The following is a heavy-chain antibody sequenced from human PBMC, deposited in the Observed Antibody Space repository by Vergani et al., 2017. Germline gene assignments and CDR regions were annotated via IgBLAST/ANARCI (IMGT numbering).Heavy chain of an antibody. Sequence: EVQLLESGGDLVQPGGSLRLSCAASGFTFNHYAMNWVRQAPGKGLEWVSGISGRGGSTYYAGSVKGRFTISRDSSKNTLYLQMNSLSAGDTAVYYCAKANPRNSGYDYLYYDNAMDVWGQGTTVTVSS. V-gene: IGHV3-23*01. CDR1: GFTFNHYA. CDR3: AKANPRNSGYDYLYYDNAMDV. D-gene: IGHD5-12*01. J-gene: IGHJ6*02. CDR2: ISGRGGST.